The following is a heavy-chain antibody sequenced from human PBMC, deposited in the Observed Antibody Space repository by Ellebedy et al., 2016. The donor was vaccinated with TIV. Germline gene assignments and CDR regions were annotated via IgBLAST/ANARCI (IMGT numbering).Heavy chain of an antibody. CDR2: VWYDGNYK. D-gene: IGHD2-2*01. J-gene: IGHJ6*02. CDR1: GFTFMSYG. V-gene: IGHV3-33*01. Sequence: GESLKISCAASGFTFMSYGMHWLRQAPGKGLEWVAVVWYDGNYKRVADSVRGRFTISRDNSKSTLSLQMNSLRADEPAIYYCAREMVPPGPDDYYYGMDVWGQGTTVTVSS. CDR3: AREMVPPGPDDYYYGMDV.